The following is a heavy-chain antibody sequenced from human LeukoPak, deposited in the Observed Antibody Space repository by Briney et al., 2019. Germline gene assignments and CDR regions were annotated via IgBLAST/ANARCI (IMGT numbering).Heavy chain of an antibody. D-gene: IGHD2-15*01. J-gene: IGHJ5*02. Sequence: SETLSLTCTVSGGSISNGGYYWSWIRQHPGKGLEWIGYIYYSGSTYYNPSLKSRVTISVDTSKNQFSLKLSSVTAADTAVYYCARGYCSGGSCKTFDPWGQGTLVTVSS. CDR3: ARGYCSGGSCKTFDP. CDR2: IYYSGST. V-gene: IGHV4-31*03. CDR1: GGSISNGGYY.